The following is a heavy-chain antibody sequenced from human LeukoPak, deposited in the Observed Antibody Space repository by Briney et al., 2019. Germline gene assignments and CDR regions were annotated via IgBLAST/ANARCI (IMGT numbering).Heavy chain of an antibody. CDR1: GGSISSSSFY. V-gene: IGHV4-39*01. D-gene: IGHD3-10*01. CDR2: SYYNGST. Sequence: ETVSLICTVCGGSISSSSFYGGWIRQPPGKGLEWIGSSYYNGSTYYNPSLKSRVTISLDTSKNQFSLKLSSVTAADAAVYYCARGRRYYSEYWGQGTLGTVSS. CDR3: ARGRRYYSEY. J-gene: IGHJ4*02.